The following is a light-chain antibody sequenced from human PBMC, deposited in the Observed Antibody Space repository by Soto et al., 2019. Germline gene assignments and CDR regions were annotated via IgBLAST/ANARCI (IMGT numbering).Light chain of an antibody. CDR2: GAS. Sequence: EIVMTQSPATLSLSPGEGATLSCRASQSVSSSLAWYQQKPGQAPRLLIYGASTRATGIPARFSGSGSGTEFTLTISSLQSEDFAVYYCQQYNDWPPWTFGQGTKVKSN. J-gene: IGKJ1*01. CDR1: QSVSSS. V-gene: IGKV3-15*01. CDR3: QQYNDWPPWT.